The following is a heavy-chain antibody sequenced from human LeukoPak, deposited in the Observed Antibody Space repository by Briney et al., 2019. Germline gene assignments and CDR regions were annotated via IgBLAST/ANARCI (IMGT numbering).Heavy chain of an antibody. Sequence: ASVKVSCKASGYTFTSYDINWVRQATGQGLEWMGWMNPNSGNTGYAQKFQGRVTMTRNTSISTAYMELSSLRSEHTAVYYCARGVDIVATIKSRDYYYYMDVWGKGTTVTISS. CDR3: ARGVDIVATIKSRDYYYYMDV. D-gene: IGHD5-12*01. CDR2: MNPNSGNT. J-gene: IGHJ6*03. CDR1: GYTFTSYD. V-gene: IGHV1-8*01.